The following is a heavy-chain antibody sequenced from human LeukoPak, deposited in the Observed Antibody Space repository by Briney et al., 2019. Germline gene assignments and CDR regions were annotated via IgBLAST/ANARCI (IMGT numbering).Heavy chain of an antibody. CDR1: GFTFSSYS. D-gene: IGHD6-19*01. V-gene: IGHV3-21*01. J-gene: IGHJ6*02. CDR2: IISSSSYI. Sequence: GGSLRLSCAASGFTFSSYSMNWVRQAPGNGLEWVSSIISSSSYIYYADTVKGRFTISRDNAKNSLYLQMNSLRAEDTAVYYCARSRRQWLVLDGMDVWGQGTTVTVSS. CDR3: ARSRRQWLVLDGMDV.